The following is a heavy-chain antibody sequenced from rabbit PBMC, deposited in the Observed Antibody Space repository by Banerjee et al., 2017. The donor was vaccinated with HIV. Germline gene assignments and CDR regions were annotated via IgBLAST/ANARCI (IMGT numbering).Heavy chain of an antibody. CDR2: IGAGSSGST. V-gene: IGHV1S40*01. J-gene: IGHJ4*01. CDR3: ARDPAAGSSL. Sequence: VESGGGLVKPGASLTLTCKASGFDLSSYYDMSWVRQAPGKGLEWIACIGAGSSGSTYYASWAKGRFTSSKTSSTTVTLQVTSLTAADTATYFCARDPAAGSSLWGPGTLVTVS. CDR1: GFDLSSYYD. D-gene: IGHD4-2*01.